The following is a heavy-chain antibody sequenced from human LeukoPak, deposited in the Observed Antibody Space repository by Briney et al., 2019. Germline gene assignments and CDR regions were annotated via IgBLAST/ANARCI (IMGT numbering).Heavy chain of an antibody. CDR2: INLSGST. Sequence: SETLSLTCAVYGGSFSGYYWSWIRQPPGKGLEWIGEINLSGSTNYNPSLKSRVTISVDTSKNQFSLKLSSVTAADTAVYYCAREWGYDFWSGGLHRFDPWGQGTLVTVSS. CDR1: GGSFSGYY. V-gene: IGHV4-34*01. D-gene: IGHD3-3*01. J-gene: IGHJ5*02. CDR3: AREWGYDFWSGGLHRFDP.